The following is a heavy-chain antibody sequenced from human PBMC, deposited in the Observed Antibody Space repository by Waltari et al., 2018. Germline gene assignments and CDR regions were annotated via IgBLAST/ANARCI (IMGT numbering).Heavy chain of an antibody. Sequence: EVQLVQSGAEVKKPGESLKISCKGSGYSFTSYWIGWVRQMPGKGLEWMGLIYPGDFDTRDSPSSQGQVTISADKSISTAYLQWSSLKASDTAMYYCARHGPPPYGGNSRSYWYFDLWGRGTLVTVSS. CDR2: IYPGDFDT. CDR1: GYSFTSYW. V-gene: IGHV5-51*01. CDR3: ARHGPPPYGGNSRSYWYFDL. J-gene: IGHJ2*01. D-gene: IGHD4-17*01.